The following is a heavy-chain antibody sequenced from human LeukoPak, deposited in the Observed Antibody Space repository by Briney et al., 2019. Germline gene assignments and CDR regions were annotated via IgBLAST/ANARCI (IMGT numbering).Heavy chain of an antibody. CDR2: ISGSGGTT. Sequence: GGSLRLSCAASGFTFSTYAMTWVRQAPGKGLEWVSAISGSGGTTYYADSVKGRFNISRDNSKNTVNLQMNSLRAEDTAVYYCAKDGGYGGQGTLVTVSS. V-gene: IGHV3-23*01. CDR1: GFTFSTYA. J-gene: IGHJ4*02. CDR3: AKDGGY. D-gene: IGHD3-16*01.